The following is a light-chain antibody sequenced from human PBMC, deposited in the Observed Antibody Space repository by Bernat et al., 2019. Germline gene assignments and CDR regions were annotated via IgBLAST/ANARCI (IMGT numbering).Light chain of an antibody. Sequence: SYVLTQPPSVSVAPGRTARITCGGNNIGSRSVNWFQLKPGQGPLLVIYDDKDRPSGISERFSGSNSGNTATLSISRVEAGDEADYYGQVWDSGRGLSVIFGGGTELTVL. CDR1: NIGSRS. CDR2: DDK. J-gene: IGLJ2*01. V-gene: IGLV3-21*03. CDR3: QVWDSGRGLSVI.